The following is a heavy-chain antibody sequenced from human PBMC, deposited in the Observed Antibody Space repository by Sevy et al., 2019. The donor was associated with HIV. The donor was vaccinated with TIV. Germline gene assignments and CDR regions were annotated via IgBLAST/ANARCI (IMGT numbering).Heavy chain of an antibody. V-gene: IGHV1-18*01. CDR1: GYTFTSYG. J-gene: IGHJ5*02. Sequence: ASVKVSCKASGYTFTSYGISWVRQAPGQGLEWMGWISAYNGNTNYAQKLQGRVTMTTDTSTNTAYMELRSLRSDDTAVYYCARGGRLYCSGGSCYSGGNWFDPWGQGTLVTVSS. CDR3: ARGGRLYCSGGSCYSGGNWFDP. CDR2: ISAYNGNT. D-gene: IGHD2-15*01.